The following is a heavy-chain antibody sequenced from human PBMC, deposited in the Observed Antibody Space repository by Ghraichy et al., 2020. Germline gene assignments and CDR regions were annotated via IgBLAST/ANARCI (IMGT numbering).Heavy chain of an antibody. CDR2: IYWNDDK. V-gene: IGHV2-5*01. D-gene: IGHD4-23*01. Sequence: SGPTLVKPTQTLTLTCTFSGFSLSTSEVGVGWIRQPPGKALEWLALIYWNDDKRYSPSLKSRLTITKGTPKNQVVLTMTNMDPLDTATYYCAHEIRWSQIASGGRGTLATVSS. CDR1: GFSLSTSEVG. J-gene: IGHJ4*02. CDR3: AHEIRWSQIAS.